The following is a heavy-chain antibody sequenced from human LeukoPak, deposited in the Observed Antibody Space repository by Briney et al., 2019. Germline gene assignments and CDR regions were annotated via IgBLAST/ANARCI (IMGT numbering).Heavy chain of an antibody. CDR1: GGSISSSSYY. CDR3: AGGIAAIDALDY. CDR2: ICYSGST. J-gene: IGHJ4*02. D-gene: IGHD6-13*01. V-gene: IGHV4-39*01. Sequence: PSETLSLTCTVSGGSISSSSYYWGWIRQPPGKGLEWIGSICYSGSTYYNPSLKSRVTISVDTSKNQFSLKLSSVTAADTAVYYCAGGIAAIDALDYWGQGTLVTVSS.